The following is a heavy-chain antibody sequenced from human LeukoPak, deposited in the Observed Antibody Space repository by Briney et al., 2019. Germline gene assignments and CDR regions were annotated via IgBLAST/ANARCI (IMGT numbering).Heavy chain of an antibody. V-gene: IGHV3-30*02. CDR2: IRYDGSNK. J-gene: IGHJ4*02. CDR3: AKDIDDFWSGPSY. Sequence: GGSLRLSCAASGFTFSSYGMHWVRQAPGKGLEWVAFIRYDGSNKYYADSVKGRFTISRDNSKNTLYLQMNSLRAEDTAVYYCAKDIDDFWSGPSYWGQGTLVTVSS. CDR1: GFTFSSYG. D-gene: IGHD3-3*01.